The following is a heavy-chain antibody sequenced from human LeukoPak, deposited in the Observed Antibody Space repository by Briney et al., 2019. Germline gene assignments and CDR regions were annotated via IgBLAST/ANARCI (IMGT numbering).Heavy chain of an antibody. CDR2: IYYSGST. V-gene: IGHV4-30-4*08. D-gene: IGHD1-26*01. CDR3: ARDVGATSHFDY. J-gene: IGHJ4*02. Sequence: SETLSLTCTVSGDSISSGDYYWSWIRQPPGKGLEWIGYIYYSGSTYYNLSLKSRITISVDTSKNQFSLKLSSVTAADTAVYYCARDVGATSHFDYWGQGTLVTVSS. CDR1: GDSISSGDYY.